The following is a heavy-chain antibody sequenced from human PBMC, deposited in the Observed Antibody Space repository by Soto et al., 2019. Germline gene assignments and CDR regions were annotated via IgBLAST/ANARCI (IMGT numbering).Heavy chain of an antibody. CDR3: ARAYSSGWHLDY. Sequence: PGGSLRLSCTASGFTFSSYWIHWVRQAPGKGLLWVSRVNGDGSSTNYADSVKGRFTIFRDNDRNTVHLQMNSLGAEDTAVYYCARAYSSGWHLDYWGQGTLVTVSS. J-gene: IGHJ4*02. D-gene: IGHD6-19*01. CDR1: GFTFSSYW. CDR2: VNGDGSST. V-gene: IGHV3-74*01.